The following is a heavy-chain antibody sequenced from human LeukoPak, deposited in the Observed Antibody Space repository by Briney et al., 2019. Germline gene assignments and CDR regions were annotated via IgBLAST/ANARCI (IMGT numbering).Heavy chain of an antibody. Sequence: PSETLSLTCTVSGGSISSSSYYWGWIRQPPGKGLEWIGSIYYSGSTYYNPSLKSRVTISVDTSKNQFSLKLSSVTAADTAVYYCARHAGRDGVAVAVFDYWGQGTLVTVSS. J-gene: IGHJ4*02. CDR2: IYYSGST. CDR1: GGSISSSSYY. V-gene: IGHV4-39*01. CDR3: ARHAGRDGVAVAVFDY. D-gene: IGHD6-19*01.